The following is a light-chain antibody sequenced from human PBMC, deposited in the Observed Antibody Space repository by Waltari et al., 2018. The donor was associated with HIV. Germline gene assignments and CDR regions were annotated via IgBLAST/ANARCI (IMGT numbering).Light chain of an antibody. CDR1: QSINNW. CDR3: QQYNRYYT. V-gene: IGKV1-5*03. J-gene: IGKJ2*01. CDR2: KAS. Sequence: DIQMTQSPSILSASVGDRVTITCRASQSINNWLACYQKKPGKAPKLLIYKASNLESGVPSRFSGSGSGTEFTLTINSLQPDDFATYYCQQYNRYYTFGQGTKLEIK.